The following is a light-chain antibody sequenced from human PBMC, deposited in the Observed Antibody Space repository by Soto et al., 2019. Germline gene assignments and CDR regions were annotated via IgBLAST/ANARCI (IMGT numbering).Light chain of an antibody. J-gene: IGLJ3*02. V-gene: IGLV2-14*01. Sequence: QSALTQPASVSGSPGQSITISCTGTSSDVGGYDYVSWYQHHPGKAPKLVISEVTNRPSGVSDRFSGSRSGNTASLTISRLQAEDEADYYCSSYTTSSTLVFGGGTKLTVL. CDR3: SSYTTSSTLV. CDR1: SSDVGGYDY. CDR2: EVT.